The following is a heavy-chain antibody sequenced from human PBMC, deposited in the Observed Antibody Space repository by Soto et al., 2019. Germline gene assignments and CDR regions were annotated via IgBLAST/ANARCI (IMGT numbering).Heavy chain of an antibody. J-gene: IGHJ3*02. CDR1: GFSFRSYA. CDR2: ISVGSGSI. D-gene: IGHD3-22*01. Sequence: EEQLVESGGGLVQPGGSLRVSCEASGFSFRSYAMNWVRQAPGKGLEWVSYISVGSGSIFYADSVKGRFTISRDDAKNSLYLQMNTLRGDDPAVYYCVRDDRWAFDIWGQGTMVTVSS. V-gene: IGHV3-48*01. CDR3: VRDDRWAFDI.